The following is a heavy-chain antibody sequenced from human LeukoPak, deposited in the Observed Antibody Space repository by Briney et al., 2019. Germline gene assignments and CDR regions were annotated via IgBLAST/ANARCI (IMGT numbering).Heavy chain of an antibody. CDR3: ARGPVDTAMVTVGAFDI. D-gene: IGHD5-18*01. V-gene: IGHV1-46*01. Sequence: ASVKVSCKASGYTFTSYYMHWVRQAPGQGLEWMGIINPSGGSTSYAQKFQGRVTMTRDMSTSTAYMELSRLRSDDTAVYYCARGPVDTAMVTVGAFDIWGQGTTVTVSS. CDR1: GYTFTSYY. J-gene: IGHJ3*02. CDR2: INPSGGST.